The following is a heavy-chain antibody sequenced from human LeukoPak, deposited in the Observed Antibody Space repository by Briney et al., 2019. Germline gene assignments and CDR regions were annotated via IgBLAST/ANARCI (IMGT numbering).Heavy chain of an antibody. CDR1: GFKFDDYA. V-gene: IGHV3-9*01. D-gene: IGHD3-10*01. CDR2: ISWNSGSI. J-gene: IGHJ4*02. Sequence: GGSLRLSCAASGFKFDDYAMHWVRQAPGKGLEWVSGISWNSGSIGYADSVKGRFTISRDNAKNSLYLQMNNLRAEDTALYYCAKDKWFYYYGSGSWIDYWGQGTLVTVSS. CDR3: AKDKWFYYYGSGSWIDY.